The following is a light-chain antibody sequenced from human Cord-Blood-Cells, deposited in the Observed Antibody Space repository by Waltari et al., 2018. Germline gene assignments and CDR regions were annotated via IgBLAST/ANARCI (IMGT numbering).Light chain of an antibody. CDR2: LGS. CDR1: QSLLHSNGYNY. Sequence: DIVMTQSPLSLPVTPGEPASISCRSSQSLLHSNGYNYLDWYLQKPGQSPQLLIYLGSNRASGVPDRFSGSGSGTDFTLEISRVEAEDVGVYYCMQALQTPPTWTFGQGTKVEIK. V-gene: IGKV2-28*01. CDR3: MQALQTPPTWT. J-gene: IGKJ1*01.